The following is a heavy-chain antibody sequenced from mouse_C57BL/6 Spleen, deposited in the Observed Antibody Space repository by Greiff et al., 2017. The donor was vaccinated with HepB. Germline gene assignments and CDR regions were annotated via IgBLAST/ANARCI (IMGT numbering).Heavy chain of an antibody. V-gene: IGHV6-3*01. D-gene: IGHD2-5*01. CDR1: GFTFSNYW. Sequence: EVHLVESGGGLVQPGGSMKLSCGASGFTFSNYWMNWVRQSPEKGLEWVAQIRLKSDNYATPYAESVKGRFTISRDDSKSSVYLQMNNLRAEDTGIYYCTGRGYYSNLFAYWGQVTLVTVSA. CDR3: TGRGYYSNLFAY. CDR2: IRLKSDNYAT. J-gene: IGHJ3*01.